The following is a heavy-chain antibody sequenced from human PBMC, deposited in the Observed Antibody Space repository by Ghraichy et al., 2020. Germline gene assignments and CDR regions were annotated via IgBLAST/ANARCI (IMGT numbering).Heavy chain of an antibody. CDR3: ARQGYYYDSSGYLWNFDY. CDR2: IYYSVST. J-gene: IGHJ4*02. D-gene: IGHD3-22*01. V-gene: IGHV4-59*08. Sequence: SETLSLTCTVSGGSISSYYWSWIRQPPGKGLEWIGYIYYSVSTNYNPSLKSRVTISVDTSKNQFSLKLSSVTAADTAVYYCARQGYYYDSSGYLWNFDYWGQGTLVTVSS. CDR1: GGSISSYY.